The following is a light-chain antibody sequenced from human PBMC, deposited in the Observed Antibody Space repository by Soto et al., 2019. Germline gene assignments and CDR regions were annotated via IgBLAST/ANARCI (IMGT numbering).Light chain of an antibody. CDR2: GAS. J-gene: IGKJ3*01. CDR3: QQYGRSPLT. CDR1: QSVSSSY. V-gene: IGKV3-20*01. Sequence: IVLTKSPGTLSLSPWERATLTRRASQSVSSSYLAWYQQKPGQAPRLLLYGASSRATGLPDRFSGSGSGTDFPLTISRLSHEDFALYYCQQYGRSPLTFGPGTKVNIE.